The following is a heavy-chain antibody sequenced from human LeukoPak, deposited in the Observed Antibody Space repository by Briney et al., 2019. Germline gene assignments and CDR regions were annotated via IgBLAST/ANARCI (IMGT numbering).Heavy chain of an antibody. D-gene: IGHD6-13*01. J-gene: IGHJ4*02. Sequence: GGSLRLSCAASGFTFSSYAMSWVRQAPGKGLEWVSAISGSGGSTYYADSVKGRFAISRDNSKNTLYLQMNSLRAEDTAVYYCAKVPYSSSWFSPYYFDYWGQGTLVTVSS. CDR3: AKVPYSSSWFSPYYFDY. V-gene: IGHV3-23*01. CDR1: GFTFSSYA. CDR2: ISGSGGST.